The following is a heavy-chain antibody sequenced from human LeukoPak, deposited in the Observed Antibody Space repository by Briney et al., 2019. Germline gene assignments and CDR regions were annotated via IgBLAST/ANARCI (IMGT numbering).Heavy chain of an antibody. V-gene: IGHV3-23*01. CDR1: GFTFIYYA. D-gene: IGHD3-10*01. Sequence: PGGSLRLSCVTSGFTFIYYAMTWVRQAPGKGLEWVSSISNSGVGTHYADSVKGRFTISRDNSKNTLYLQMNSLRAEDTAVYYCAKVGWFGELLDYYYYGMDVWGQGTTVTVSS. CDR2: ISNSGVGT. CDR3: AKVGWFGELLDYYYYGMDV. J-gene: IGHJ6*02.